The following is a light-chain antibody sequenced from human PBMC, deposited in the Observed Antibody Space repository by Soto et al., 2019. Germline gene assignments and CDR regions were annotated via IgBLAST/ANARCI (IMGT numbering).Light chain of an antibody. CDR3: QTWGTGIHRV. CDR2: LNSDGSH. CDR1: SGHSSYA. Sequence: QLVLTQSPSASASLGASVKLTCTLSSGHSSYAIAWHQQQPEKGPRYLMKLNSDGSHSKGDGIPDRFSGSSSGAERYLTISSLRSEDDADYYCQTWGTGIHRVFGGGTKLTVL. J-gene: IGLJ3*02. V-gene: IGLV4-69*01.